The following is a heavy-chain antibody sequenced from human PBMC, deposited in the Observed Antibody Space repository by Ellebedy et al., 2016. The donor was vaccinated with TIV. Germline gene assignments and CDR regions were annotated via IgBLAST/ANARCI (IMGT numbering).Heavy chain of an antibody. Sequence: SETLSLXXTVSSGSINSSSYYWGWIRQPPGKGLEWIGSIYYNGNTYYNPSLQSRVTISVDTSKNQFSLRLKSVTAADAAVYFCGRASVLMGIDFWGQGTLVTVS. CDR1: SGSINSSSYY. V-gene: IGHV4-39*07. J-gene: IGHJ4*02. D-gene: IGHD2-8*01. CDR2: IYYNGNT. CDR3: GRASVLMGIDF.